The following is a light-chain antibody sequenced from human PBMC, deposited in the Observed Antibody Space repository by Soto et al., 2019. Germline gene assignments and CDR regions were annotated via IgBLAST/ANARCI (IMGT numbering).Light chain of an antibody. V-gene: IGLV1-44*01. CDR1: NSNIGSNT. CDR3: SSYTSSSSSYV. Sequence: QSVLTQPPSASGTPGQRVTISCSGSNSNIGSNTVNWYQQLPGTAPKLLIYYDNLRPSGVPDRISGSKSGTSASLAISGLQSDDEADYYCSSYTSSSSSYVFGTGTKVTVL. CDR2: YDN. J-gene: IGLJ1*01.